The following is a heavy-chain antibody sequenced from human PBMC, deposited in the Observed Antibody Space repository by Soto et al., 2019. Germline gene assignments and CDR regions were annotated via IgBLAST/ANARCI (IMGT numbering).Heavy chain of an antibody. D-gene: IGHD3-3*01. Sequence: QVQLVESGGGLVKPGESLRLSCAASGFTFSDYCMSWIRQAPGKGLEWVSYIRGSGSTIYYADSVKGRFTISRDNAQNSLYLQMNSLRVEDTAVYYCARIPCDLWTRQRMYYFDYWGQGTLVTVS. J-gene: IGHJ4*02. CDR2: IRGSGSTI. CDR1: GFTFSDYC. V-gene: IGHV3-11*01. CDR3: ARIPCDLWTRQRMYYFDY.